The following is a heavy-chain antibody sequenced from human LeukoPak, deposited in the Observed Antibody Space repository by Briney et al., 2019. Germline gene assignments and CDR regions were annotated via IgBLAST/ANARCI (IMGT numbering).Heavy chain of an antibody. CDR3: ARHFYGSGSYYGFLYYFDY. CDR1: GGSISSSSYY. J-gene: IGHJ4*02. D-gene: IGHD3-10*01. Sequence: SETLSLTCTVSGGSISSSSYYWGWTRQPPGKGLEWIGSIYYSGSTYYNPSLKSRVTISVDTSKNQFSLKLSSVTAADTAVYYCARHFYGSGSYYGFLYYFDYWGQGTLVTVSS. CDR2: IYYSGST. V-gene: IGHV4-39*01.